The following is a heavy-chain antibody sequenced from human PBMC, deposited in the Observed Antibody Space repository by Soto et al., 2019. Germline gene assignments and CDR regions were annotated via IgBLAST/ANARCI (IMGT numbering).Heavy chain of an antibody. D-gene: IGHD5-12*01. CDR3: ARVRRWLPEEMVDR. CDR1: GGSFSGYY. CDR2: VNDSGNS. Sequence: QVQLHQWGAGQLRASETLSLTCGVSGGSFSGYYWSWIRQPPGKGLEWIGEVNDSGNSNYNPSLKRRVVISVDTPKNEFSLKMNTVTAADTGVYYCARVRRWLPEEMVDRWGQGALVTVSS. V-gene: IGHV4-34*01. J-gene: IGHJ5*02.